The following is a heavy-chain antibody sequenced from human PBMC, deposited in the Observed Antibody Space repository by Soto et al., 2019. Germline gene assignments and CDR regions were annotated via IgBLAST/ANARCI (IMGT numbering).Heavy chain of an antibody. V-gene: IGHV3-73*01. CDR1: GFTFSGSA. Sequence: GGSLRLSCAASGFTFSGSAIHWVRQASGKGLEWVARIRTKSNGYATTYAASVKGRFTISRDDSKNMAYLQMNGLKTEDTAMYSCPRVEYATSSPIGWGQGTLVTVSS. CDR3: PRVEYATSSPIG. CDR2: IRTKSNGYAT. D-gene: IGHD6-6*01. J-gene: IGHJ4*02.